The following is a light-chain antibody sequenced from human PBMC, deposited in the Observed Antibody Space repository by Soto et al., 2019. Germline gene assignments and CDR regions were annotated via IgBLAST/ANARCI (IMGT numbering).Light chain of an antibody. CDR1: QAINVY. V-gene: IGKV1-27*01. Sequence: DIQMTQSPSSLSASVGDRVTITCLAGQAINVYLDWYQQKPGKVPKLLISAASTLQSGVPSRFSGSGSGTDFTLIISSLQPEDVATYYCQKYDGAPLTFGGGTKVEIK. CDR3: QKYDGAPLT. J-gene: IGKJ4*01. CDR2: AAS.